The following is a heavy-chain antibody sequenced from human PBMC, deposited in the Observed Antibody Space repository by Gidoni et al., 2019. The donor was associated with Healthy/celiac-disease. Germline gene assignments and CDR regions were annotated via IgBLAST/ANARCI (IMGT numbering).Heavy chain of an antibody. V-gene: IGHV3-30*18. J-gene: IGHJ6*02. CDR3: AKASSSGWGGYYYYYGMDV. D-gene: IGHD6-19*01. CDR2: ISYDGSNK. CDR1: GFPFSRYG. Sequence: QVQLVESGGGVVQPGRSLRLSCAASGFPFSRYGMHWVRQAPGKGLEWVAVISYDGSNKYYADSVKGRFTISRDNSKNTLYLQMNSLRAEDTAVYYCAKASSSGWGGYYYYYGMDVWGQGTTVTVSS.